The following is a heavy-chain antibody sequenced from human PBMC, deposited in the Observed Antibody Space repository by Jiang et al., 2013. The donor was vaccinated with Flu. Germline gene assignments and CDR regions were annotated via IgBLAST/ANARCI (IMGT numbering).Heavy chain of an antibody. D-gene: IGHD3-10*02. V-gene: IGHV2-5*01. Sequence: KPTQTLTLTCTFSGFSLSTSGVGVAWIRQPPGKALEWLALIHWNDDQRFSPSLKNRLTVTKDTSKNQVVLTMTNVDPEDTATYYCAHREVWTMFSPFDYWGQGTLVTVSS. CDR3: AHREVWTMFSPFDY. J-gene: IGHJ4*02. CDR1: GFSLSTSGVG. CDR2: IHWNDDQ.